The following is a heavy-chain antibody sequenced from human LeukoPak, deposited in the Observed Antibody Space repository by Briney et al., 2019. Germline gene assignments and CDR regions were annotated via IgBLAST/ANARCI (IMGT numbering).Heavy chain of an antibody. V-gene: IGHV3-33*01. CDR2: IWSDGSNE. J-gene: IGHJ4*02. D-gene: IGHD6-19*01. Sequence: PGGSLRLSCAASGFTLSTYGMHWVRQAPGKGLEWVAVIWSDGSNEYYADSVKGRFAISSDNTKNTVNLQMNSLRAEDTAVYFCARDTVASTFYYFDFWGQGTLVTVSS. CDR3: ARDTVASTFYYFDF. CDR1: GFTLSTYG.